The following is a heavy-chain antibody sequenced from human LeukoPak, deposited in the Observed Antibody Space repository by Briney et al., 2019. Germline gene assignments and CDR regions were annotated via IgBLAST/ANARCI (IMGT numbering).Heavy chain of an antibody. J-gene: IGHJ4*02. CDR1: GYTLSELS. D-gene: IGHD3-22*01. Sequence: ASVKVSCKVSGYTLSELSMHWVRQAPGKGLEWMGGFDPEDGKTIYAQKFQGRVTITADESTSTAYMELSSLRSEDTAVYYCARDHPYYYDSSGYYEYWGQGTLVTVSS. V-gene: IGHV1-24*01. CDR2: FDPEDGKT. CDR3: ARDHPYYYDSSGYYEY.